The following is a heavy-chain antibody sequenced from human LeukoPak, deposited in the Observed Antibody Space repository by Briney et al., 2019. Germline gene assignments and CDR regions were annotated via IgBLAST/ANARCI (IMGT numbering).Heavy chain of an antibody. J-gene: IGHJ4*02. D-gene: IGHD6-6*01. Sequence: PEGSLRLSCAASGFTFSSYAMSWVRQAPGKGLEWVSAISGSGGSTYYADSVKGRFTISRDNSKNTLYLQMNSLRAEDTAVYYCAKDRIAARPIYYFDYWGQGTLVTVSS. CDR2: ISGSGGST. CDR3: AKDRIAARPIYYFDY. V-gene: IGHV3-23*01. CDR1: GFTFSSYA.